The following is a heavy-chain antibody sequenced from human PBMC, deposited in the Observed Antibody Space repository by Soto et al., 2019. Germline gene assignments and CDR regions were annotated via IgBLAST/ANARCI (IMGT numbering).Heavy chain of an antibody. D-gene: IGHD4-17*01. CDR1: GYTFTSYD. CDR3: ARSTNDYGDRH. CDR2: MNPNSGNT. Sequence: QVQLVQSGAEVKKPGASVKVSCKASGYTFTSYDINWVRQATGQGLEWMGWMNPNSGNTGYAQKFQGRXTXTGXTSISTAYMELSSLRSEDTAVYYCARSTNDYGDRHWGQGTLVTVSS. V-gene: IGHV1-8*01. J-gene: IGHJ4*02.